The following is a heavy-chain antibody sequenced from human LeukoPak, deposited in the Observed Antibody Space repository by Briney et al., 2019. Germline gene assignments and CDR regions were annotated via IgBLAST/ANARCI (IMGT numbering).Heavy chain of an antibody. Sequence: GESLKISCKGSGYSFTSYWIGWVRQMPGKGLEWMGIIYPGDSDTTYSPSFQGQVSISVDKSISTAYLQWSSLKASDTAMYYCARQVTQNLASHRVWFDPWGQGTLVTVSS. CDR1: GYSFTSYW. CDR3: ARQVTQNLASHRVWFDP. J-gene: IGHJ5*02. D-gene: IGHD3-3*02. V-gene: IGHV5-51*01. CDR2: IYPGDSDT.